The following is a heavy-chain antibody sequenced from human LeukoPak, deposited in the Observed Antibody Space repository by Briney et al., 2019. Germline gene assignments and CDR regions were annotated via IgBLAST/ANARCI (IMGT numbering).Heavy chain of an antibody. V-gene: IGHV1-69*13. Sequence: GASVKVSCKASGGTFSSYAISWVRQAPGQGLEWMGGIIPIFGTANYAQKFQGRVTITADESTSTAYMELSSLRSEDTAVYYCARSYNIGDAFDIWGQGTMVTISS. CDR3: ARSYNIGDAFDI. D-gene: IGHD2-2*02. CDR1: GGTFSSYA. J-gene: IGHJ3*02. CDR2: IIPIFGTA.